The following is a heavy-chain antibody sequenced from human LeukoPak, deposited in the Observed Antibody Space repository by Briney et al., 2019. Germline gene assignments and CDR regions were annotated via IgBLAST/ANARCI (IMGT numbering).Heavy chain of an antibody. V-gene: IGHV3-74*01. D-gene: IGHD3-3*02. J-gene: IGHJ4*02. Sequence: GGSLRLSCAAAGFTFSHDYMNWVRQAPGKGLVWVSRIKRDGSKESVDPVQGQFTISRDNAKSPPSLQMNSLRAEDTAAYYCGRDRAFYYLDYWGQGPPVTVSS. CDR3: GRDRAFYYLDY. CDR2: IKRDGSK. CDR1: GFTFSHDY.